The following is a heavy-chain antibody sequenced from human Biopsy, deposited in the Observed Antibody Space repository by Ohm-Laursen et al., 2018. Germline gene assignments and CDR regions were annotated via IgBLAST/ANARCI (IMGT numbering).Heavy chain of an antibody. CDR2: ISNSGNT. CDR3: ARMPHFDY. V-gene: IGHV4-59*01. D-gene: IGHD2-2*01. CDR1: GDSINSSY. J-gene: IGHJ4*02. Sequence: GTLSLTCTVSGDSINSSYWSWIRQPPGKGLEWIGFISNSGNTNYNPSLKSRVTISVDTSKNQFSLKLNSVTAADTAVYYCARMPHFDYWGQGILVTVSS.